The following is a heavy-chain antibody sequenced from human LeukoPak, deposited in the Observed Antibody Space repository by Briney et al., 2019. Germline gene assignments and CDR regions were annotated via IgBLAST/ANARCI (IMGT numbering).Heavy chain of an antibody. CDR3: ASKLTSGY. CDR1: GFTVTSIY. Sequence: GGSLRLSCVVSGFTVTSIYMSWVRQAPGKGLEWVSVIYSGGTTNYADSVKGRFTVYRDNSKNTLHLQMNTLRAEDTAVYYCASKLTSGYWGQGTLVTVSS. J-gene: IGHJ4*02. D-gene: IGHD4-17*01. CDR2: IYSGGTT. V-gene: IGHV3-66*01.